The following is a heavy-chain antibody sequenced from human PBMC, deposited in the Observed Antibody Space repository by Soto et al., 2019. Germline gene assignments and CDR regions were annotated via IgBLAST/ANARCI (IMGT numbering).Heavy chain of an antibody. CDR1: GFTFSSYA. CDR2: ISGSGGST. J-gene: IGHJ4*02. CDR3: AKTRPLYSSGWFDY. Sequence: EVQLLESGGGWVQPGGSLRLSCAASGFTFSSYAMSWVGQAPGRGLGWVSAISGSGGSTYYADSVKGRFTISRDNSKNTLYLQMNSLRAEDTAVYYCAKTRPLYSSGWFDYWGQGTLVTVSS. D-gene: IGHD6-19*01. V-gene: IGHV3-23*01.